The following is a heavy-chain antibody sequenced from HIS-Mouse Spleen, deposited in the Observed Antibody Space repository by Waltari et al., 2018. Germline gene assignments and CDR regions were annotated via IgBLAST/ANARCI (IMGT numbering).Heavy chain of an antibody. Sequence: QVQLQESGPGLVKPSETLSLTCTVSGCSISSSSYYWGWIRPPPGKGLEWIGSIYYSGRTYYNPSLKSRVTISVDTSKNQFSLKLSSVTAADTAVYYCAREIPYSSSWYDWYFDLWGRGTLVTVSS. CDR1: GCSISSSSYY. CDR2: IYYSGRT. D-gene: IGHD6-13*01. J-gene: IGHJ2*01. V-gene: IGHV4-39*07. CDR3: AREIPYSSSWYDWYFDL.